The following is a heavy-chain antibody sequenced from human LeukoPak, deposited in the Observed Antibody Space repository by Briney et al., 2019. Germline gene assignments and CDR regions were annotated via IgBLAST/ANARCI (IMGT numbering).Heavy chain of an antibody. J-gene: IGHJ3*02. V-gene: IGHV4-34*01. D-gene: IGHD6-13*01. CDR1: GGSFSGYY. CDR3: ARPGSSSLVRGAFDI. CDR2: INHSGST. Sequence: SETLSLTCAVYGGSFSGYYWSWIRQPPGKGLEWIGEINHSGSTNYNPSLKSRVTISVDTSKNQFSLKLSSVTAADTAVYYCARPGSSSLVRGAFDIWGQGTMVTVSS.